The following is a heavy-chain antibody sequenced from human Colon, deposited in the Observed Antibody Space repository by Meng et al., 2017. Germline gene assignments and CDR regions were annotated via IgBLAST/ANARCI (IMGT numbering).Heavy chain of an antibody. J-gene: IGHJ4*02. Sequence: GESLKISCAASGFTFSSYSMNWVRQAPGKGPEWVSSISSSSSYIYYADSVKGRFTISRDNAKNSLYLQMNSLRAEDTAVYYCARSITMVRGSALGFDYWGQGTLVTVSS. V-gene: IGHV3-21*01. CDR3: ARSITMVRGSALGFDY. D-gene: IGHD3-10*01. CDR2: ISSSSSYI. CDR1: GFTFSSYS.